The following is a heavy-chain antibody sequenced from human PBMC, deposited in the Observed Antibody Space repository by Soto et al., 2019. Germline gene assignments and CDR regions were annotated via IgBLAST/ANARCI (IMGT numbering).Heavy chain of an antibody. J-gene: IGHJ6*01. CDR1: VDSISSADYY. CDR3: ARDLWVEPELYYYGMEV. Sequence: PSETLSLTCTVSVDSISSADYYCSWIRQTPWKGLEWIGHIFYSGTTYYNPSLKSRLTISVDTSKNHFSLRLTSVTAADTAVYYCARDLWVEPELYYYGMEVWGQGTTVNVSS. V-gene: IGHV4-30-4*01. CDR2: IFYSGTT. D-gene: IGHD1-1*01.